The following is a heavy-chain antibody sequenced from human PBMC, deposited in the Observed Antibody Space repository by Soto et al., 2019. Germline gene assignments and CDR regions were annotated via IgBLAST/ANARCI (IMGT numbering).Heavy chain of an antibody. CDR1: GGSIRSGGYY. D-gene: IGHD5-18*01. CDR2: IYYSGNT. J-gene: IGHJ6*02. Sequence: SETLSLTCTVSGGSIRSGGYYWSWVRQNPRKGLEWIGNIYYSGNTYYNPSLKSRLTISVDTSKNQFSLNLSSVTAADTAVYYCARDRLMATAGTARHYFGLDVWGQGTAVTVSS. CDR3: ARDRLMATAGTARHYFGLDV. V-gene: IGHV4-31*03.